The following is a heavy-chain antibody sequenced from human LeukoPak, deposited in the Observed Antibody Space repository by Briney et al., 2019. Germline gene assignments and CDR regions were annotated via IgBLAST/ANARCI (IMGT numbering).Heavy chain of an antibody. CDR1: GGSISSGGYY. CDR3: ARGRGGSYHNDAFDI. V-gene: IGHV4-30-2*01. Sequence: SQTPSLTCTVSGGSISSGGYYWSWIRQPPGKGLEWIGYIYHSGSTYYNPSLRSRVTISVDRSKNQFSLKLSSVTAADTAVYYCARGRGGSYHNDAFDIWGQGTMVTVSS. J-gene: IGHJ3*02. D-gene: IGHD1-26*01. CDR2: IYHSGST.